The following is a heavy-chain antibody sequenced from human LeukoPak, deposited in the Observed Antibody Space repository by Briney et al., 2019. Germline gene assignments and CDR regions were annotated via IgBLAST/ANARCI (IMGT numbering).Heavy chain of an antibody. Sequence: SETLSLTCTVSGGSISSYYWSWIRQPPGKGLEWIGYIYYSGSTNYNPSLKSRVTISVDTSKNQFSLKLSSVPAADTAVYYCARGRGAYYDFWSGYQEHLNWFDPWGQGTLVTVSS. CDR3: ARGRGAYYDFWSGYQEHLNWFDP. CDR1: GGSISSYY. D-gene: IGHD3-3*01. J-gene: IGHJ5*02. V-gene: IGHV4-59*01. CDR2: IYYSGST.